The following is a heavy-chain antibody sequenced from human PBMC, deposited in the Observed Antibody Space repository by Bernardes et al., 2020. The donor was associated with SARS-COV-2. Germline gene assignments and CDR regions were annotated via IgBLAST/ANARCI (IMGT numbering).Heavy chain of an antibody. J-gene: IGHJ6*02. V-gene: IGHV1-18*01. CDR2: ISAYNGNT. CDR1: GYTFTSYV. D-gene: IGHD3-22*01. CDR3: ARGGEGFTMIIVLIQPMDV. Sequence: ASVKVSCKASGYTFTSYVIIWVRQAPGQGLEWLGWISAYNGNTNYAQKLQGRVTMTTDTSTTTAYMELRSLRSDDTAVYYCARGGEGFTMIIVLIQPMDVWGQGTTVTVSS.